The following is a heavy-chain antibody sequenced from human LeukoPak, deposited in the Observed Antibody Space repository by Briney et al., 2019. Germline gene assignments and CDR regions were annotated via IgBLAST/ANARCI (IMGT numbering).Heavy chain of an antibody. J-gene: IGHJ4*02. D-gene: IGHD1-26*01. V-gene: IGHV4-38-2*02. CDR3: ARDGRLLHYFDY. CDR1: GYSISSGYY. CDR2: IYHSGST. Sequence: SETLSLTCTVSGYSISSGYYWGWIRQPPGKGLEWIGSIYHSGSTYYNPSLKSRVTISVDTSKNQFSLKLSSVTAADTAVYYCARDGRLLHYFDYWGQGTLGTVSS.